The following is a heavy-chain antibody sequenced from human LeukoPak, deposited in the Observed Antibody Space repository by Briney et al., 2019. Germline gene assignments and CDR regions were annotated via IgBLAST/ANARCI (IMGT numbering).Heavy chain of an antibody. V-gene: IGHV3-23*01. J-gene: IGHJ4*02. Sequence: PGGSLRLSCAASGFTFSSYWMQWVRQAPGKGLEWVSGISGTGYNTYYADSVKGRFTISRDNSKNTLYLQMNSLGAEDTAVYYCAKHVSGSLFYFDYWGQRTLVTVSS. CDR3: AKHVSGSLFYFDY. D-gene: IGHD3-10*01. CDR2: ISGTGYNT. CDR1: GFTFSSYW.